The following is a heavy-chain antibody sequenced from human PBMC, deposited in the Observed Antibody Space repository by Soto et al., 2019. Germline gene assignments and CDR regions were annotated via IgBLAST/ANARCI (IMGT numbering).Heavy chain of an antibody. CDR3: ARDKFSYGRTPLLLDD. CDR2: ISAYNGNT. J-gene: IGHJ4*02. V-gene: IGHV1-18*01. CDR1: GYTFTSYG. Sequence: ASVKVSCKASGYTFTSYGISWVRQAPGQGLEWMGWISAYNGNTNYAQKLQGRVTMTTDTSTSTAYMELRSLRSDDTAVYYCARDKFSYGRTPLLLDDWGQGTLVTVSS. D-gene: IGHD5-18*01.